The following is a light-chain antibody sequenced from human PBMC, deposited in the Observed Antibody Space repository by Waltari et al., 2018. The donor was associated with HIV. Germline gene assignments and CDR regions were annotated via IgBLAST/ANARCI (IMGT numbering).Light chain of an antibody. CDR2: RNK. Sequence: QSVLTQPPSASGTPGQRLTISCSGSSSNIGTNTVHWYQHLPGSAPKLLIYRNKQRPSGGPGRFSAPKGGTSAPLAMGGLRAEDEAEDCCAAWDENLNGVFGGGTKLTVL. CDR3: AAWDENLNGV. J-gene: IGLJ3*02. V-gene: IGLV1-44*01. CDR1: SSNIGTNT.